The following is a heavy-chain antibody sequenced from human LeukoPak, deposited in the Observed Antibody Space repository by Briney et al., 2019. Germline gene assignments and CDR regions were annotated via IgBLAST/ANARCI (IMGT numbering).Heavy chain of an antibody. CDR2: INHSGST. D-gene: IGHD3-3*01. CDR1: GGSFSVYY. Sequence: PSETLSLTCAVYGGSFSVYYWSWIRQPPGKGLEWIGEINHSGSTNYNPSLKSRVTISVDTSKNQFSLKLSSVTAADTAVYYCARGAAFWSGYPYFDYWGQGTLVTVSS. J-gene: IGHJ4*02. V-gene: IGHV4-34*01. CDR3: ARGAAFWSGYPYFDY.